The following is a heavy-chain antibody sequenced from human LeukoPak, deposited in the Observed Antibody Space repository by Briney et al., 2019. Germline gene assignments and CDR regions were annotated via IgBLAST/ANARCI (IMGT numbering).Heavy chain of an antibody. Sequence: SETLSLTCTVSGGSISNYYWSWIRQPAGKGLEWIGRIYTSGSTNYNPSLKSRVTMSVDTSKNQFSLKLTSVTAADTAVYYCARGLGYYGSGSYVYNWFAPRGQGSLVTVSS. V-gene: IGHV4-4*07. CDR2: IYTSGST. CDR3: ARGLGYYGSGSYVYNWFAP. CDR1: GGSISNYY. D-gene: IGHD3-10*01. J-gene: IGHJ5*02.